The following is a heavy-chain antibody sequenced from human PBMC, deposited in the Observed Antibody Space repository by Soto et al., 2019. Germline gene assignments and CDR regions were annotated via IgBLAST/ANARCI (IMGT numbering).Heavy chain of an antibody. V-gene: IGHV4-59*01. J-gene: IGHJ4*02. CDR3: ARVGWVAARTLDY. D-gene: IGHD6-6*01. CDR1: GGSINDFY. CDR2: IYYSGST. Sequence: QVQLQESGPGLVKASETLSLTCTVSGGSINDFYWSWIRQPPGKGLEWIGDIYYSGSTDYNPSLKGRVTISVDTSKNQFSLKLRSVTAADTAVYYCARVGWVAARTLDYWGQGTLVTVSS.